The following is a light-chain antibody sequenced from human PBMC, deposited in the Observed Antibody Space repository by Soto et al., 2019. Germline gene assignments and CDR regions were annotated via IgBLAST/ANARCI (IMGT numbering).Light chain of an antibody. CDR1: SSNIGSNY. CDR2: RNN. CDR3: AAWDDSLSAL. Sequence: QSVLTQPPSASGTPGKRAPFLGPGASSNIGSNYVYWYQQLPGTAPKLLIYRNNQRPSGVPDRFSGSKSGTSASLAISGLRSEDEADYYCAAWDDSLSALFGTGTKLTVL. J-gene: IGLJ1*01. V-gene: IGLV1-47*01.